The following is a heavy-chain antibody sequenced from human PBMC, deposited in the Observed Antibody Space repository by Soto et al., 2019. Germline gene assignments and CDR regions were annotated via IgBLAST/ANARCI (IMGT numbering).Heavy chain of an antibody. CDR3: APHVSCSGRSRQYDTCAL. CDR2: VTADGGT. V-gene: IGHV3-23*01. Sequence: GGSLRLSCAASGFTVSSHAMTWIRQAPGKGPEWVSTVTADGGTYYADSVKGRFAMSRDTSENTLYLQMNSLGAEDTAAYYCAPHVSCSGRSRQYDTCALWAQGTMATFSS. CDR1: GFTVSSHA. D-gene: IGHD2-15*01. J-gene: IGHJ3*01.